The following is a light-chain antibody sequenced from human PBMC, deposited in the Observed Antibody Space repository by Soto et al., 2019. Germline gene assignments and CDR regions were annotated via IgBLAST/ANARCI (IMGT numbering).Light chain of an antibody. V-gene: IGKV1-27*01. Sequence: DIQMTQSPSSLSASVGDRVTITCRASQGISNYLAWYQQKPGKVPKLLIYAASTLQSGVPSRFSGSGSGTDFTFTISRLQPEDIETYYCQQYDNLPITFGQGTRLEIK. J-gene: IGKJ5*01. CDR3: QQYDNLPIT. CDR1: QGISNY. CDR2: AAS.